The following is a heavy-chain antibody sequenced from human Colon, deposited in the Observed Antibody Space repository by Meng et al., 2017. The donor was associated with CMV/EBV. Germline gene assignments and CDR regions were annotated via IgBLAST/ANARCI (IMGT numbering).Heavy chain of an antibody. V-gene: IGHV3-53*01. CDR1: GFPVSANY. Sequence: GESLKISCAAAGFPVSANYMAWFRQAPGRGLEWVAIIYSGSTTTLYADSVKGRFSISTDSSNNTLYLQMSSLRDDDTAVYYCAREGYFRGFVYWGQGTLVTVSS. D-gene: IGHD1-26*01. CDR2: IYSGSTTT. J-gene: IGHJ4*02. CDR3: AREGYFRGFVY.